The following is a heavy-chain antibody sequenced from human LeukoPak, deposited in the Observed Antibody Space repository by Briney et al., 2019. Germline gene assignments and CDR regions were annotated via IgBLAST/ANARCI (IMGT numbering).Heavy chain of an antibody. J-gene: IGHJ4*02. CDR1: GGSISSYY. CDR2: IYYSGST. V-gene: IGHV4-59*01. D-gene: IGHD6-13*01. CDR3: ARAGYSSSWYRLNSYYFDY. Sequence: SETLSLTCTVSGGSISSYYWGWIRQPPGKGLEWIGYIYYSGSTNYNPSLKSRVTISVDTSKNQFSLKLSSVTAADTAVYYCARAGYSSSWYRLNSYYFDYWGQGTLVTVSS.